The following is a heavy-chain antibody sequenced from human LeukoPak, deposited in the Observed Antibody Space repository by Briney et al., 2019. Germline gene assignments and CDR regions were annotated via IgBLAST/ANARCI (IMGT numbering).Heavy chain of an antibody. D-gene: IGHD2-2*01. J-gene: IGHJ4*02. CDR1: GFTFSSYD. CDR3: ARVPHCSSTSCHDY. V-gene: IGHV3-13*01. CDR2: IGTAGDT. Sequence: GGSLRLSCAASGFTFSSYDMHWVRQATGKGLEWVSAIGTAGDTYYPGSVKGRFTISRENAKNSLYLQMNSLRAGDTAVYYCARVPHCSSTSCHDYWGQGTLVTVSS.